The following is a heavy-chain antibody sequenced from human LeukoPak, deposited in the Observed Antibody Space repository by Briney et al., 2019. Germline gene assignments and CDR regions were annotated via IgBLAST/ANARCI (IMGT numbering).Heavy chain of an antibody. CDR1: GYTFSRYG. D-gene: IGHD4-17*01. J-gene: IGHJ6*03. Sequence: ASVKVSYKTSGYTFSRYGISWVRQAPGQGLEWMGWITAYNGNTNYAQKFQGRVTMTTDTSTSTAYMELRSLRSDDTAVYYCARDLEYGDYVYYYYMDVWGKGTTVTVSS. CDR3: ARDLEYGDYVYYYYMDV. V-gene: IGHV1-18*01. CDR2: ITAYNGNT.